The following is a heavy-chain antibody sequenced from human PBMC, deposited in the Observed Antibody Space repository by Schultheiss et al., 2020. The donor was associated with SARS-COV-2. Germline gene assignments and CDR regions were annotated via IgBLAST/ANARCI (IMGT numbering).Heavy chain of an antibody. J-gene: IGHJ4*02. CDR2: ISTSSSYI. CDR3: ARDPGYSYGLGD. CDR1: GFTFSSYS. V-gene: IGHV3-21*01. Sequence: GGSLRLSCAASGFTFSSYSMNWVRQAPGKGLEWVSSISTSSSYIYYADSVKGRFTFSRDNAKNSLYLQMKSLRAEDTAVYYCARDPGYSYGLGDWGQGTLVTVSS. D-gene: IGHD5-18*01.